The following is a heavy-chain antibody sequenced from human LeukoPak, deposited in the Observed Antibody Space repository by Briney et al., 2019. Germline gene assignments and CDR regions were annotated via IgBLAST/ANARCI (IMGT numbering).Heavy chain of an antibody. V-gene: IGHV1-46*01. J-gene: IGHJ4*02. D-gene: IGHD5-18*01. CDR2: INPSGGST. CDR3: ARAVSGYSYGSHFDY. CDR1: GYTFTSYY. Sequence: ASVKVSCKASGYTFTSYYMHWVRQAPGQGLEWMGIINPSGGSTSYAQKFQGRVTMTRDTSTSTVYMELSSLRSEDTAVYYCARAVSGYSYGSHFDYWGQGTLVTVSS.